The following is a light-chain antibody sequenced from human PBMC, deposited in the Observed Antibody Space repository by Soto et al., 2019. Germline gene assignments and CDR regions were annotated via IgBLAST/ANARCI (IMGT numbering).Light chain of an antibody. V-gene: IGKV3-11*01. CDR1: QSIGSY. Sequence: EIVLTQSPATLSLSLGEKATLSCRASQSIGSYLAWYQHKLGQPPRLLIYDASNRATGIPVRFSGSGSGTEFTLSIGSLQSEDFAVYYCQQYNDWPPTFGQGTKVDIK. CDR2: DAS. CDR3: QQYNDWPPT. J-gene: IGKJ1*01.